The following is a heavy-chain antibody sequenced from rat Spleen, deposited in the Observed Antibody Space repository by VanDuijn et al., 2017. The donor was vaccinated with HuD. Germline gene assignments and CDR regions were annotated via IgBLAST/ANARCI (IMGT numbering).Heavy chain of an antibody. CDR3: TRDENRYNPYYVMDA. CDR1: GFSLTSYT. D-gene: IGHD1-5*01. V-gene: IGHV2-15*01. CDR2: ISSGGST. J-gene: IGHJ4*01. Sequence: QVQLKESGPGLVQPSQTLSLTCTVSGFSLTSYTVSWVRQPPGKGLEWIAAISSGGSTDYNSALKSRLSISRDTSKSQVFLKMNSLQTDDTGIYYCTRDENRYNPYYVMDAWGQGASVTVSP.